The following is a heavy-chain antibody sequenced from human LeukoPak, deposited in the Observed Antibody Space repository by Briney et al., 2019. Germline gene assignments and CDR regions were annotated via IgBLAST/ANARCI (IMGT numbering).Heavy chain of an antibody. D-gene: IGHD1-26*01. V-gene: IGHV3-21*01. CDR3: AGSWLGRGYYYYGMDV. CDR2: FSSSSSYI. J-gene: IGHJ6*02. CDR1: GVTVSSYS. Sequence: GGSLILYCAASGVTVSSYSMNWVRQAPGPGLALVSSFSSSSSYIYYADSVKGRFTISRDNAKNSLYLQMNSLRAEDTAVYYCAGSWLGRGYYYYGMDVWGQGTTVTVSS.